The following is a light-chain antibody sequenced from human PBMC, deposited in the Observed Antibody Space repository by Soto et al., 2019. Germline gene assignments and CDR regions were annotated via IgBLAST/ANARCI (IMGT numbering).Light chain of an antibody. Sequence: EVVFTQSPGTLSLSRGERATLSCRASERIYSAYLGWYQQKPGQAPRLLIYGTSSRATGIPDRFSGSGSGTDFTLTISRLEPEDFAVYYCQQYGNSPITFGQGTRLEI. CDR3: QQYGNSPIT. CDR1: ERIYSAY. J-gene: IGKJ5*01. V-gene: IGKV3-20*01. CDR2: GTS.